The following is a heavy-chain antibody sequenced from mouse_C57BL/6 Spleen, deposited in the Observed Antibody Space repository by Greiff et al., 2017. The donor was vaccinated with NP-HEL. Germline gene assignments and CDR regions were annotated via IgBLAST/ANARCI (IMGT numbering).Heavy chain of an antibody. CDR2: IYPGSGNT. CDR1: GYTFTDYY. V-gene: IGHV1-76*01. D-gene: IGHD1-1*01. J-gene: IGHJ3*01. CDR3: ARERGYYGSSYIWFAY. Sequence: LQESGAELVRPGASVKLSCKASGYTFTDYYINWVKQRPGQGLEWIARIYPGSGNTYYNEKFKGKATLTAEKSSSTAYMQLSSLTSEDSAVYFCARERGYYGSSYIWFAYWGQGTLVTVSA.